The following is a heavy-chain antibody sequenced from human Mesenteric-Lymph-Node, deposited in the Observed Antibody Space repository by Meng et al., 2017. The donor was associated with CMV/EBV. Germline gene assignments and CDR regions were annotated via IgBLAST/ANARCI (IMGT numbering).Heavy chain of an antibody. Sequence: GTFSRYAISWVRQAPGQGLDWMGGIILIFGTANYAQKFQGRVTITTDESTSTAYMELSSLRSEDTAVYYCARGFGELLWGQNWFDPWGQGTLVTVSS. CDR2: IILIFGTA. CDR1: GTFSRYA. CDR3: ARGFGELLWGQNWFDP. J-gene: IGHJ5*02. D-gene: IGHD3-10*01. V-gene: IGHV1-69*05.